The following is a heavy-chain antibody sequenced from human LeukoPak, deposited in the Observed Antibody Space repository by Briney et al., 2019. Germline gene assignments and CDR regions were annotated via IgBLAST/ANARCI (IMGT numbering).Heavy chain of an antibody. J-gene: IGHJ4*02. CDR1: GLTFSHFC. CDR2: ISGSGGST. CDR3: AKLVWRGLYCYDSRGDY. Sequence: PGESMTLACAVYGLTFSHFCMRCVSQPAGEGREWVAAISGSGGSTYYADSGKGRFTISRGNSKKTMCRQVNSQITAGTAVNYFAKLVWRGLYCYDSRGDYWGQGTLVTVSS. D-gene: IGHD3-22*01. V-gene: IGHV3-23*01.